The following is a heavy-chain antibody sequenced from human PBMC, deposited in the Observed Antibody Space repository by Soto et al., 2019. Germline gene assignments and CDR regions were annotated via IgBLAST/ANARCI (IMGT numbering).Heavy chain of an antibody. V-gene: IGHV4-38-2*01. CDR1: GYSISSGYY. D-gene: IGHD3-16*01. CDR3: ASRPARISTVITYYFDY. J-gene: IGHJ4*01. CDR2: VYYSGST. Sequence: SETLSLTCAVSGYSISSGYYWGWIRQPPGKGLEWIGIVYYSGSTYYNPSLKSRVTMSIDTSKNQFFLKLSSVTAADTAVYLCASRPARISTVITYYFDYWGHGTLVTVSS.